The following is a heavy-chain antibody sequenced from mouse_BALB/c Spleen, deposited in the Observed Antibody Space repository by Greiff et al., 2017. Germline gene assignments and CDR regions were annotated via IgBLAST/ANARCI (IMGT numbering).Heavy chain of an antibody. CDR3: ARYGYDAEAYFDY. J-gene: IGHJ2*01. CDR1: GFTFTDYY. CDR2: IRNKANGYTT. V-gene: IGHV7-3*02. Sequence: EVNVVESGGGLVQPGGSLRLSCATSGFTFTDYYMSWVRQPPGKALEWLGFIRNKANGYTTEYSASVKGRFTISRDNSQSILYLQMNTLRAEDSATYYCARYGYDAEAYFDYWGQGTTLTVSS. D-gene: IGHD2-2*01.